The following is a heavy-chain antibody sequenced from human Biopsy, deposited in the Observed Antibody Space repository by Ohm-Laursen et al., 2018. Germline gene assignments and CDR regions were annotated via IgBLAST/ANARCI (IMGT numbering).Heavy chain of an antibody. CDR3: ARMDCSGGSCHYYSYGMDV. CDR1: GGSVRGYY. D-gene: IGHD2-15*01. V-gene: IGHV4-4*09. Sequence: SHTLSLTCSVSGGSVRGYYWSWIRQPPGKGLECIGNIHHSGSTNYNPSLKSRLTISVDTAKNQFSLKLSPVTAADTAVYYCARMDCSGGSCHYYSYGMDVWGQGTTVTVSS. CDR2: IHHSGST. J-gene: IGHJ6*02.